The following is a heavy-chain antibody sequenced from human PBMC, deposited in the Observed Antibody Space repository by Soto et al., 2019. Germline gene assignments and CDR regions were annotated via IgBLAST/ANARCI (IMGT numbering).Heavy chain of an antibody. D-gene: IGHD1-1*01. V-gene: IGHV1-18*03. CDR3: ASGGWNDGPGDFDI. J-gene: IGHJ3*02. CDR2: ISAYNGKT. CDR1: GYTFTDYG. Sequence: QVQLVQSGSEVKTPGASVKVSCHASGYTFTDYGINWVRQAPGQGLEWMAWISAYNGKTHHGQKVQGRVTMTTDTTTSTAYMELRSLRSDNMAVFYCASGGWNDGPGDFDIWGQGTRVTVCS.